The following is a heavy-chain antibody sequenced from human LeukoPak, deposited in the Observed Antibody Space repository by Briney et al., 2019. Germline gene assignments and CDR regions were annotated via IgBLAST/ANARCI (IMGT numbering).Heavy chain of an antibody. D-gene: IGHD5-24*01. CDR1: RYSISSDYY. CDR3: ARKRDGGWFDP. V-gene: IGHV4-38-2*01. J-gene: IGHJ5*02. CDR2: IYHSGNT. Sequence: PSETLSLTCDVSRYSISSDYYWGWIRQPPGKGLEWIGNIYHSGNTHYSPSLKSRVTISVDTSKNQFSLKLRSVTVADTAVFYCARKRDGGWFDPWGQGTLVIVSS.